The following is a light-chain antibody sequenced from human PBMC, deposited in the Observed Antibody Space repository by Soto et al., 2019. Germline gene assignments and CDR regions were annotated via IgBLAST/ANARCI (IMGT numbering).Light chain of an antibody. CDR1: QDISKY. Sequence: DIQMTQSPSSLSASVGDRVTIACQASQDISKYLNWYQFRPGQAPKLLIYDASNLQTGVPSRFRGSGSVTHFTLTITSLQPADVATYYCQQYDNLLAITFGGGTKVQIK. CDR3: QQYDNLLAIT. J-gene: IGKJ4*01. V-gene: IGKV1-33*01. CDR2: DAS.